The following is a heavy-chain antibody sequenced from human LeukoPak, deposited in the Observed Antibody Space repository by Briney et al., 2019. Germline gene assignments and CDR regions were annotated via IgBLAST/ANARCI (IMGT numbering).Heavy chain of an antibody. V-gene: IGHV4-30-2*01. CDR2: IHHTGST. J-gene: IGHJ2*01. CDR1: GGSISSGGYS. CDR3: ASGYWFLDL. Sequence: SETLSLTCAVSGGSISSGGYSWTWIRQPPGKGLEWIGYIHHTGSTYYKPSLKSRVTISVDRSKNQFSLKLTSVTAADTAVYYCASGYWFLDLWGRGTLVIASS.